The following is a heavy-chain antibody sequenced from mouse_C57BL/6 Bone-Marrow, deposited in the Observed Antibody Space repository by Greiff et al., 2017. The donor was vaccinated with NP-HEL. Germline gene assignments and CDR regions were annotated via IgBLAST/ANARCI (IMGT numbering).Heavy chain of an antibody. V-gene: IGHV1-55*01. Sequence: QVQLQQSGAELVKPGASVKMSCKASGYTFTSYWITWVKQRPGQGLEWIGDISPGSGSTNYNEKFKSKATLTVDTSSSTAYMQLSSLTSEDSAIYYYAKRGGGVSYYFDDWGQGTTLTVSS. J-gene: IGHJ2*01. CDR1: GYTFTSYW. D-gene: IGHD6-2*01. CDR3: AKRGGGVSYYFDD. CDR2: ISPGSGST.